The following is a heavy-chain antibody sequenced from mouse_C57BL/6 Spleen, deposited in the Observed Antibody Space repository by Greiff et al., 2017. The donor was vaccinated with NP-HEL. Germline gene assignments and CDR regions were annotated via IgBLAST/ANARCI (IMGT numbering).Heavy chain of an antibody. V-gene: IGHV1-80*01. CDR1: GYAFSSYW. CDR3: ARMVTTVVAHFDY. Sequence: QVQLQQSGAELVKPGASVKISCKASGYAFSSYWMNWVKQRPGKGLEWIGQIYPGDGDTNYNGKFKGKATLTAYKSSSTAYMQLSSLTSEDSAVYVCARMVTTVVAHFDYWGQGTTLTVSS. J-gene: IGHJ2*01. D-gene: IGHD1-1*01. CDR2: IYPGDGDT.